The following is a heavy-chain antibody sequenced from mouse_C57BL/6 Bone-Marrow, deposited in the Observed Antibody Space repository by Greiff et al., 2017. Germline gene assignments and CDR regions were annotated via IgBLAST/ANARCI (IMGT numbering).Heavy chain of an antibody. V-gene: IGHV5-9*01. D-gene: IGHD1-1*01. J-gene: IGHJ1*03. CDR3: SRQVTTVLATKYFDV. Sequence: EVMLVESGGGLVKPGGSLKLSCAASGFNFSSYTMSWVRQTPEKGLQWVAAISGGGGNTYYPDSVKGRFTISRDNDKNILYLQMSSLRSEDTALYYCSRQVTTVLATKYFDVWGTGTTVTVSS. CDR1: GFNFSSYT. CDR2: ISGGGGNT.